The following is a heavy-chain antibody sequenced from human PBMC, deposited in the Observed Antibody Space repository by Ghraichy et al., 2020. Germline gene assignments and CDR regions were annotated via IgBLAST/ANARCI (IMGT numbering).Heavy chain of an antibody. J-gene: IGHJ4*02. V-gene: IGHV3-66*03. CDR3: ARGATGAWDYHFDY. D-gene: IGHD1-7*01. Sequence: GGSLRLSCAASGFTVSSNFMTLVRQAPGKGLEWVSVSSSCGSAYYADSVKGRFTISRDNSKNTVDLQMNSLTTEDTAVYYCARGATGAWDYHFDYWGQGALVTVSS. CDR2: SSSCGSA. CDR1: GFTVSSNF.